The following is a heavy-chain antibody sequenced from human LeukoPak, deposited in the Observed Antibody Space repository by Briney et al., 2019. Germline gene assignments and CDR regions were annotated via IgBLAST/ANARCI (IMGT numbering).Heavy chain of an antibody. J-gene: IGHJ5*02. Sequence: SETLSLTCTVSGPSVSSGSYYWRWIRQPPGKGLEWIGYIYYSGSTNYNPSLKSRVTMSVDTSKNQFSLKLSSVTAADTAVYYCAREAVVAATKQYNWFDPWGQGTLVTVSS. V-gene: IGHV4-61*01. D-gene: IGHD2-15*01. CDR3: AREAVVAATKQYNWFDP. CDR2: IYYSGST. CDR1: GPSVSSGSYY.